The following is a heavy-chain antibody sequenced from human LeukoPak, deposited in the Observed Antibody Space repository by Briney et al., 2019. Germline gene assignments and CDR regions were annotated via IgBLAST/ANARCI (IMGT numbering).Heavy chain of an antibody. Sequence: KPSETLSLTCTVSGGSISSYYWSWIRQPPGKGLEWIGNIHYSGNSNYNPSLKSRVTMSIDTSRNQFFLKLNSVTAADTAVYYCVLAPNSNWFDFWGQGTQVTVSS. V-gene: IGHV4-59*08. CDR3: VLAPNSNWFDF. J-gene: IGHJ5*01. CDR1: GGSISSYY. D-gene: IGHD2-8*01. CDR2: IHYSGNS.